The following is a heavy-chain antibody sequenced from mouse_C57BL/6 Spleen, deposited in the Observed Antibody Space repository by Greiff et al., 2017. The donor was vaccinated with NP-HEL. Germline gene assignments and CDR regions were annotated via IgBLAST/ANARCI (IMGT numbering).Heavy chain of an antibody. V-gene: IGHV1-63*01. Sequence: QVQLQQSGAELVRPGTSVKMSCKASGYTFTNYWIGWAKQRPGHGLEWIGDIYPGGGYTNYNEKFKGKATLTADNSSSTAYMQFSSLTSEDSAIYYCARYYDYDQAWFAYWGQGTLVTVSA. CDR3: ARYYDYDQAWFAY. CDR2: IYPGGGYT. D-gene: IGHD2-4*01. CDR1: GYTFTNYW. J-gene: IGHJ3*01.